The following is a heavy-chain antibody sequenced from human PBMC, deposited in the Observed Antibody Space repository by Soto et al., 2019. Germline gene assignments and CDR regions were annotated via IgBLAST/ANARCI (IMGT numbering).Heavy chain of an antibody. J-gene: IGHJ4*02. V-gene: IGHV3-23*01. CDR3: AKAKNDYNWDNRPPFDY. CDR2: ISANDVGT. CDR1: GFTLRNYA. Sequence: PGGSLTLSCEASGFTLRNYAMTWVCQAPGKGLEWVSLISANDVGTYYAESVKTRFTISTDQSRNTVYLQMDSLRADDTAIYYCAKAKNDYNWDNRPPFDYWGQGTLVTVSS. D-gene: IGHD1-20*01.